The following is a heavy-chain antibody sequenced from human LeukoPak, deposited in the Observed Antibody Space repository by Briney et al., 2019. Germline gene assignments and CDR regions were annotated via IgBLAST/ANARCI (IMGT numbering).Heavy chain of an antibody. Sequence: GGSLRLSCAASGYTFSSYSINWVRQAPGKGREWVSSISVGSNYIYYADSVRGRFSIPRDDARNSLYLQMDSLRGDDTAVYYWARLRRNSNRSVYYYYYNYWAQGPLVTVPS. D-gene: IGHD3-22*01. CDR2: ISVGSNYI. J-gene: IGHJ4*02. CDR3: ARLRRNSNRSVYYYYYNY. CDR1: GYTFSSYS. V-gene: IGHV3-21*01.